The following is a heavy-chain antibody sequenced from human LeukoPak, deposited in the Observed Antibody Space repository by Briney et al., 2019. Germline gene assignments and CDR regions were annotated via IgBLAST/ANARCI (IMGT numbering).Heavy chain of an antibody. CDR2: VYYSGST. Sequence: SGTLSLTCSVSGDSISSRSDFWGWIRQPPGKGLEWIGSVYYSGSTYYSPSLKSRVTVSVDTSKNQFSLKLSSVTAADTAVYYCAGENNHLTWFDPWGQGTLVTVSS. CDR3: AGENNHLTWFDP. J-gene: IGHJ5*02. CDR1: GDSISSRSDF. V-gene: IGHV4-39*01. D-gene: IGHD1-14*01.